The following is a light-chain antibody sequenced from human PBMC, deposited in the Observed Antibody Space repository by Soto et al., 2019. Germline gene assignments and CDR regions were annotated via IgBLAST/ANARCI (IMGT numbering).Light chain of an antibody. CDR1: QTIRGL. V-gene: IGKV3-20*01. J-gene: IGKJ2*01. CDR2: AAS. CDR3: QQYGPSPMYT. Sequence: EIVLTQSPATLSLSPGERATLSCRTSQTIRGLLNWYQQKPGQAPRLLIYAASTRATGIPDRFSGSASGTDITLTISRLEPDDFALYYCQQYGPSPMYTFGQGTRLEIK.